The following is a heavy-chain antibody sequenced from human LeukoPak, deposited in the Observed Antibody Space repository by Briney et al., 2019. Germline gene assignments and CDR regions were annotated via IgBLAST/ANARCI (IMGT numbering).Heavy chain of an antibody. CDR2: ISSSSSTI. Sequence: GGSLRLSCAASGFTFSSYSMNWVRQAPGKGLEWVSYISSSSSTIYYADSVKGRFTISRDNAKNSLYLQMNSLRAEGTAVYYCASLGPHVLRYFDWLLDDAFDIWGQGTMVTVSS. J-gene: IGHJ3*02. V-gene: IGHV3-48*01. CDR1: GFTFSSYS. CDR3: ASLGPHVLRYFDWLLDDAFDI. D-gene: IGHD3-9*01.